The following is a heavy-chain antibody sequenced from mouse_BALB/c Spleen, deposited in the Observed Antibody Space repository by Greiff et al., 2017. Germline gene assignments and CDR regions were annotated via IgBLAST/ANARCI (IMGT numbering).Heavy chain of an antibody. CDR3: ARGRGASWFAY. V-gene: IGHV1S132*01. Sequence: LVESGAELVKPGASVKLSCKTSGYTFTSYWIQWVKQRPGQGLGWIGEIFPGTGTTYYNEKFKGKATLTIDTSSSTAYMQLSSLTSEDSAVYCCARGRGASWFAYWGQGTLVTVSA. CDR2: IFPGTGTT. J-gene: IGHJ3*01. D-gene: IGHD3-1*01. CDR1: GYTFTSYW.